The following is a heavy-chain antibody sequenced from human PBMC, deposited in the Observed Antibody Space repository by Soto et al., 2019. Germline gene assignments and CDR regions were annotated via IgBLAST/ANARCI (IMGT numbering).Heavy chain of an antibody. V-gene: IGHV3-11*01. CDR3: ARDKSVTTETVNYYYYYYMDV. D-gene: IGHD4-4*01. J-gene: IGHJ6*03. Sequence: GGSLRLSCAASGFTFSDYYMSWIRQAPGKGLEWVSYISSSGSTIYYADSVKGRFTISRDNAKNSLYLQMNSLRAEDTAVYYCARDKSVTTETVNYYYYYYMDVWGKGTTVTVSS. CDR1: GFTFSDYY. CDR2: ISSSGSTI.